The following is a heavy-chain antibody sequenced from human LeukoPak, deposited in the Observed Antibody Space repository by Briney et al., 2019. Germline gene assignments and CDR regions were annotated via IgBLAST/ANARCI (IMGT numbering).Heavy chain of an antibody. V-gene: IGHV4-59*08. J-gene: IGHJ4*02. Sequence: SETLSLTCTVSGGSISSYYCSWIRQPPGKGLEWIGYMYYSGSTNYNPSLKSRVTISVDMSKNQFSLKLSSVTAADTAVYYCVRSITYHLFVDGGEGTLVTVSS. CDR2: MYYSGST. CDR3: VRSITYHLFVD. D-gene: IGHD6-6*01. CDR1: GGSISSYY.